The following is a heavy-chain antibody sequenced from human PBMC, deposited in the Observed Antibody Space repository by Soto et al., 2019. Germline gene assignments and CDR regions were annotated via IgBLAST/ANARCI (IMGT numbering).Heavy chain of an antibody. Sequence: NPSETLPLTCAVSGYSISSSNWWGWIRQPPGKGLEWIGYIYYSGSTYYNPSLKSRVTMSVDTSKNQFSLKLSSVTAVDTAVYYCARNGGGFLAYMDVWGQGTTVT. CDR1: GYSISSSNW. CDR3: ARNGGGFLAYMDV. CDR2: IYYSGST. D-gene: IGHD3-16*01. J-gene: IGHJ6*02. V-gene: IGHV4-28*01.